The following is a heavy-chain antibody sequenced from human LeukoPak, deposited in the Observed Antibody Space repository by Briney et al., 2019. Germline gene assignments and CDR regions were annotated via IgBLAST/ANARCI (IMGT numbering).Heavy chain of an antibody. Sequence: GGSLRLSCAASGFTFSSYSMSWVRQAPGKGLEWVANIKHDGSETNYVDSVRGRFTISRDNAENSLHLQMNSLRVEDTALYYCAKNGGPHGLDVWGQGTTVTVSS. CDR1: GFTFSSYS. D-gene: IGHD3-16*01. J-gene: IGHJ6*02. CDR2: IKHDGSET. CDR3: AKNGGPHGLDV. V-gene: IGHV3-7*02.